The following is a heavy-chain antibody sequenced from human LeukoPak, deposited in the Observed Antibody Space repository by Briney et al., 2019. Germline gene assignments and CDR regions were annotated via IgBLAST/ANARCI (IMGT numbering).Heavy chain of an antibody. D-gene: IGHD3-10*01. CDR2: MNPNSGNT. Sequence: ASVQVSCKASGYTFTSYGINWVRQATGQGLEWMGWMNPNSGNTGYAQKFQGRVTMTRNTSISTAYMELSSLRSEDTAVYYCARVVRGVLYYFDYWGQGTLVTVSS. CDR1: GYTFTSYG. CDR3: ARVVRGVLYYFDY. V-gene: IGHV1-8*02. J-gene: IGHJ4*02.